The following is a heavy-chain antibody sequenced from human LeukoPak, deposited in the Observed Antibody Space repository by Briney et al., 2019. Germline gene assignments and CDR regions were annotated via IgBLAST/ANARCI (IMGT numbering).Heavy chain of an antibody. Sequence: PGGSLRLSCAASGFTFTNYWMSWVRQAPGKGLVWVSRIRPDGTGTNYADSVKGRFTISRDNAKNTLYLQMNSLRAEDTAVYYCARDLVYGSGSYDYWGQGTLVTVSS. D-gene: IGHD3-10*01. CDR2: IRPDGTGT. J-gene: IGHJ4*02. V-gene: IGHV3-74*01. CDR1: GFTFTNYW. CDR3: ARDLVYGSGSYDY.